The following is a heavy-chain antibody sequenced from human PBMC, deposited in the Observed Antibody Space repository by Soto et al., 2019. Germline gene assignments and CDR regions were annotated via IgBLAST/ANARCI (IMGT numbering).Heavy chain of an antibody. CDR1: GFTFSSYG. D-gene: IGHD5-12*01. CDR2: ISYDGSNK. J-gene: IGHJ4*02. Sequence: PGGSLRLSCAASGFTFSSYGMHWVRQAPGKGLEWVAVISYDGSNKYYADSVKGRFTISRDNSKNTLYLQMNSLRAEDTAVYYCAKDLPIRAIIVATIPAYWGQGTLVTVSS. V-gene: IGHV3-30*18. CDR3: AKDLPIRAIIVATIPAY.